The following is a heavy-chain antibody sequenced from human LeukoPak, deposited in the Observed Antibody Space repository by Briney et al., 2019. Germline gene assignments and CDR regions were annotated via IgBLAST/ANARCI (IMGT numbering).Heavy chain of an antibody. CDR3: ARELVGAIPRYYGMDV. V-gene: IGHV4-4*02. D-gene: IGHD1-26*01. Sequence: TSETLSLTCAVSGGSISSSNWWSWVRQPPGKGLEWIGEIYHSGSTNYNPSLKSRVTISVDKSKNQFSLKLSSVTAADTAVYYCARELVGAIPRYYGMDVWGQGTTVTVSS. J-gene: IGHJ6*02. CDR1: GGSISSSNW. CDR2: IYHSGST.